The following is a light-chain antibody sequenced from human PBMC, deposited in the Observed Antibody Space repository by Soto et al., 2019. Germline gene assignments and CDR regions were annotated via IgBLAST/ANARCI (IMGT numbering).Light chain of an antibody. Sequence: QSALTQPRSVSGSPGQSVTISCTGTSSDVGGYNYVSWHQQHPGKAPKLMIYDVTKRPSGVPDRFSGSKSGNTASLTISGLQAEDEANYYCCSYAGSLVVFGGGTKLTVL. CDR1: SSDVGGYNY. CDR2: DVT. CDR3: CSYAGSLVV. V-gene: IGLV2-11*01. J-gene: IGLJ2*01.